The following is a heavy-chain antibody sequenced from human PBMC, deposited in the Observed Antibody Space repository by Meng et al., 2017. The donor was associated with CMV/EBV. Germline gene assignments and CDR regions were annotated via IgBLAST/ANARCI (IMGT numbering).Heavy chain of an antibody. J-gene: IGHJ3*02. D-gene: IGHD5-12*01. CDR2: IYYSGDT. CDR1: GASISSFF. CDR3: ARGYSASSGKSDAFDI. Sequence: SETLSLTCTVSGASISSFFWSWIRQLPGKGLEWIGYIYYSGDTEYNPSLKSRVTMSLDTSKNQFSLKLNSMTAADTARYYCARGYSASSGKSDAFDIWGQGTIVTVSS. V-gene: IGHV4-59*01.